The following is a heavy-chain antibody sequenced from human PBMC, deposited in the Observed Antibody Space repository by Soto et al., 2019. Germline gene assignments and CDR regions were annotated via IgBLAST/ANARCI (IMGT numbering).Heavy chain of an antibody. CDR1: GYTFTNHL. J-gene: IGHJ6*02. CDR3: ARRSDYHYGSGKYSGLEV. CDR2: IYPGDSDT. V-gene: IGHV5-51*01. Sequence: PXESLKISPQGSGYTFTNHLFVWVRQMPGKGLEGMGIIYPGDSDTRYSPSFQGQVTISVDKSIATAYLQWSSLKASDTAMYYCARRSDYHYGSGKYSGLEVWGQGTTVTVSS. D-gene: IGHD3-10*01.